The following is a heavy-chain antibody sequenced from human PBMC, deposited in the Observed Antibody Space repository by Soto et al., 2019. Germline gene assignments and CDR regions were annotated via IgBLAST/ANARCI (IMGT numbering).Heavy chain of an antibody. CDR3: AKDSTVTTSLYFYYYGFDV. Sequence: GGSLRLSCAASGFTFNHYAMSWVRQAPGKGLEWVSAVSGRGGSTKYADSVKGRFIISRDNSNSTLYLQMDSLRGEDTAVYYCAKDSTVTTSLYFYYYGFDVWGQGTTVTVSS. CDR2: VSGRGGST. J-gene: IGHJ6*02. V-gene: IGHV3-23*01. CDR1: GFTFNHYA. D-gene: IGHD4-17*01.